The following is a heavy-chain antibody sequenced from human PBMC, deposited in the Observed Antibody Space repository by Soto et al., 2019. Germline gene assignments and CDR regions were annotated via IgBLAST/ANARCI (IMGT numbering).Heavy chain of an antibody. CDR1: GFSFTNYA. CDR2: ISASGRDT. Sequence: GGSLRLSCAASGFSFTNYAMSWVRQAPGKGLEWVSGISASGRDTYYADSVKDRFTISRDNSKNTLYLQMNGLRAEDTAIYFCAKGKTSGWYYFDYWGQGALVTVSS. D-gene: IGHD6-19*01. J-gene: IGHJ4*02. V-gene: IGHV3-23*01. CDR3: AKGKTSGWYYFDY.